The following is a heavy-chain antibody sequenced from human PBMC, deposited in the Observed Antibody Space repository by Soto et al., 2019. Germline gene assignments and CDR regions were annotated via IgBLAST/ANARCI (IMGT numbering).Heavy chain of an antibody. V-gene: IGHV1-3*01. CDR1: GYTFSAYT. D-gene: IGHD3-3*02. CDR3: ASDTETLGPRANDALDI. J-gene: IGHJ3*02. CDR2: INAGSGKT. Sequence: QAQLVQSGAEMKKPGASVKVSCKATGYTFSAYTMNWVRQAPGQNLEWMGWINAGSGKTKYSQNFHGTVSITRDTSASTVYMELTGLTSEDTAVYYCASDTETLGPRANDALDIWGQGTMVTVSS.